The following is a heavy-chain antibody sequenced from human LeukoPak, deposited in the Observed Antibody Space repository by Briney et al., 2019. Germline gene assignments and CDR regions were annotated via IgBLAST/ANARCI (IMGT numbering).Heavy chain of an antibody. Sequence: SGGSLRLSCAASGFTFDDYTMHWVRQAPGKGLEWVAVISYDGSTKHYADSVKGRFTVPRDNSKNTLYLQMDSLRAEDTAVYYCANDRGYCSGGSCYYLDFWGQGTLVTVSS. CDR1: GFTFDDYT. CDR3: ANDRGYCSGGSCYYLDF. V-gene: IGHV3-30*18. D-gene: IGHD2-15*01. J-gene: IGHJ4*02. CDR2: ISYDGSTK.